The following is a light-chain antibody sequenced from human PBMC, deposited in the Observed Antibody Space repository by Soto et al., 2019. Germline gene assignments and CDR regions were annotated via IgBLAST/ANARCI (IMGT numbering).Light chain of an antibody. CDR1: SSDVGGYND. V-gene: IGLV2-14*01. CDR3: SSYTSSSPYV. CDR2: EVS. J-gene: IGLJ1*01. Sequence: QSALTQPPSVSGSPGQSITISCTGTSSDVGGYNDVSWYQQHPGKAPKLMIYEVSNRPSGVSNRFAGSKSGNTASLTISGLQAEDEADYYCSSYTSSSPYVFGTGTKLTVL.